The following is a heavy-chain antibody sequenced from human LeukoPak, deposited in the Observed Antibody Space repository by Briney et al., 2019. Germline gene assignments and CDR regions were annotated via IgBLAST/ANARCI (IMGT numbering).Heavy chain of an antibody. V-gene: IGHV4-30-4*08. CDR1: GGSISSGDYY. CDR3: ASSALGYCSSTSCYVHRYFDL. CDR2: IYYSGST. Sequence: SQTLSLTCTVSGGSISSGDYYWSWIRQPPGKGLEWIGYIYYSGSTYYNPSLKSRVTISVDTSKNQFSLKLSSVTAADTAVYYCASSALGYCSSTSCYVHRYFDLWGRGTLVTVSS. D-gene: IGHD2-2*01. J-gene: IGHJ2*01.